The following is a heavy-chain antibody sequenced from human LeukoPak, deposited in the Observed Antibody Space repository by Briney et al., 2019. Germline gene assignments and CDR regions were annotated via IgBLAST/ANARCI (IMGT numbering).Heavy chain of an antibody. CDR3: ASMNGHAFDI. CDR1: GFTLSSYW. CDR2: INSDGGST. J-gene: IGHJ3*02. Sequence: GGSLRLSCAASGFTLSSYWMHWVRQAPGKGLVWVSGINSDGGSTRYADSVRGRFIITRDNAKNMLYLQMNSLRAEDTAVYYCASMNGHAFDIWGQGTRVTVSS. V-gene: IGHV3-74*01. D-gene: IGHD2-8*01.